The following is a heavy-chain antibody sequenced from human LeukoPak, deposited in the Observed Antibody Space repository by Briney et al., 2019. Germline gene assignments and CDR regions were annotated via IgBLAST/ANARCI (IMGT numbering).Heavy chain of an antibody. D-gene: IGHD3-16*01. CDR1: GFTFSSYE. Sequence: GGSLRLSCAASGFTFSSYEMNWVRQAPGKGLEWVSYISGSGSTIYYADSVKGRFTISRDNAKNSLNLQMNSLRAEDTAVYYCARGDAGYYYGTDVWGQGTTVTVSS. CDR3: ARGDAGYYYGTDV. J-gene: IGHJ6*02. V-gene: IGHV3-48*03. CDR2: ISGSGSTI.